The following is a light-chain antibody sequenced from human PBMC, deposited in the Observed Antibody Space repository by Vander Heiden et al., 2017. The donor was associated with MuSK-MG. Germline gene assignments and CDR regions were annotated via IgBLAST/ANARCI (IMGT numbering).Light chain of an antibody. J-gene: IGKJ1*01. Sequence: EIVLTQSPGTLSLSPGERATLSCRASQSVSSSYVAWYQQKPGQALRLLIYGASSRATGIPDRFSGSGSGTDFTLTISRLDPEDFAVYYCQQYGSSPWTFGQGTKVEIK. CDR3: QQYGSSPWT. CDR2: GAS. V-gene: IGKV3-20*01. CDR1: QSVSSSY.